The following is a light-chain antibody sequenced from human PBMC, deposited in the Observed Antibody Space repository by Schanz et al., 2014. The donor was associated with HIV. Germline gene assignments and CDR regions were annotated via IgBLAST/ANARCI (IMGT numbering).Light chain of an antibody. J-gene: IGLJ2*01. CDR2: DVT. CDR3: AAWDVNLNGPV. V-gene: IGLV2-11*01. Sequence: QSALTQPRSVSGSPGQSVTISCTGTSSDVGGYNYVSWYQQHPGKAPKLMIYDVTKRPSGVPDRFSGSKSGTSASLAISGLQSEDGGDYYCAAWDVNLNGPVFGGGTKLTVL. CDR1: SSDVGGYNY.